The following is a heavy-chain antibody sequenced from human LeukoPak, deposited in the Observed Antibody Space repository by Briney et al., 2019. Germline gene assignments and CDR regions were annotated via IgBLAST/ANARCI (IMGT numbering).Heavy chain of an antibody. CDR2: ISGSGGST. J-gene: IGHJ5*02. Sequence: PGGSLRLSCAASGFTFSNYAMSWVRQAPGKGLEWVSVISGSGGSTYYADSVKGRFTISRDNSKNTLYLQMNSLSAEDTAVYYCAKGKGSGSSNWFDPWGQGTLVTVSS. V-gene: IGHV3-23*01. CDR3: AKGKGSGSSNWFDP. D-gene: IGHD3-10*01. CDR1: GFTFSNYA.